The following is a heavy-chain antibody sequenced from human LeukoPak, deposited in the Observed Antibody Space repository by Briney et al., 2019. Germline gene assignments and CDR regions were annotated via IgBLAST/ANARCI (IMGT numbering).Heavy chain of an antibody. Sequence: GASVKVSCKASRGTFSNSAISWVRQAPGQGLEWMGRIAPVLEITNYAQKFQGRLTFTADISTSTAYMELSGLRSEDTAIYFCARGYSGLHFDSWGQGSLVTVSS. CDR2: IAPVLEIT. CDR1: RGTFSNSA. J-gene: IGHJ4*02. D-gene: IGHD1-26*01. V-gene: IGHV1-69*04. CDR3: ARGYSGLHFDS.